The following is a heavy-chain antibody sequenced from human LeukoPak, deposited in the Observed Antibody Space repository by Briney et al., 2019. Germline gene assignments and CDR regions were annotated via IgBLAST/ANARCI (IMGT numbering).Heavy chain of an antibody. Sequence: SVKVSCKASGGTFSSYAISWARQAPGQGLEWMGGIIPIFGTANYAQKFQGRVTITADESTSTAYMELSSLRSEDTAVYYCARGPPHRGYCTNGVCYPPDYWGQGTLVTVSS. CDR1: GGTFSSYA. V-gene: IGHV1-69*13. CDR2: IIPIFGTA. J-gene: IGHJ4*02. D-gene: IGHD2-8*01. CDR3: ARGPPHRGYCTNGVCYPPDY.